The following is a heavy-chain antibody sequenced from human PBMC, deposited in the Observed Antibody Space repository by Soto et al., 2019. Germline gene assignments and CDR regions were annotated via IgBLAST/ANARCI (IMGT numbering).Heavy chain of an antibody. V-gene: IGHV1-3*01. CDR3: ARGGGVDIVATIDY. CDR2: INAGNGNT. Sequence: QVQLVQSGAEVKKPGASVKVSCKASGYTFTSYAMHWVRQAPGQRLEWMGWINAGNGNTKYSQKFQGRVTITRDTSASTAYMELSSLRSEDTAVYYCARGGGVDIVATIDYWGKGTLVTVSS. J-gene: IGHJ4*02. D-gene: IGHD5-12*01. CDR1: GYTFTSYA.